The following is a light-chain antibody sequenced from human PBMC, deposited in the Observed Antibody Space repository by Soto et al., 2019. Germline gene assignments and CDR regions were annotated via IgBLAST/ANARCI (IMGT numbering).Light chain of an antibody. J-gene: IGKJ1*01. CDR3: QQYSNWPPET. Sequence: EILMTQSPATLSLCPGEISTLSCRSSQSVNSNLAWYQQKLGQAPRLLIYGASRRATGFPARFSGSGSGTEFTLTISSLQSEDFAVYYCQQYSNWPPETFGQGTKVDIK. V-gene: IGKV3-15*01. CDR2: GAS. CDR1: QSVNSN.